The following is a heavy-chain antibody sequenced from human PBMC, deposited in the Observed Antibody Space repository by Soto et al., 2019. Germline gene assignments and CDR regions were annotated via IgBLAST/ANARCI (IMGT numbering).Heavy chain of an antibody. D-gene: IGHD1-1*01. Sequence: QVQLVQSGAEVKKPGSSVKVSCKASGGTFSSYAISWVRQAPGQGLEWMGGIIPIFGTANYEQKFQGRVTITANESTCTAYMELSSLRYEDTAVYYCAATPSQVQPERRTVEHPPAFHWFDPWGQGTLVTVSS. CDR1: GGTFSSYA. J-gene: IGHJ5*02. V-gene: IGHV1-69*01. CDR2: IIPIFGTA. CDR3: AATPSQVQPERRTVEHPPAFHWFDP.